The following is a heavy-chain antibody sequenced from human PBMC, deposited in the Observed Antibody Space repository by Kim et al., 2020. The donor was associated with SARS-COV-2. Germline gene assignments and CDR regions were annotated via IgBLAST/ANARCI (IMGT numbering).Heavy chain of an antibody. V-gene: IGHV3-23*01. J-gene: IGHJ4*02. CDR1: GFTFSSYA. CDR2: ISGSGGST. D-gene: IGHD3-22*01. Sequence: GGSLRLSCAASGFTFSSYAMSWVRQAPGKGLEWVSAISGSGGSTYYADSVKGRFTISRDNSKNTLYLQMNSLRAEDTAVYYCAKGNQYDSSGWVYLRPPAPVGFDYWGQGTLVTVSS. CDR3: AKGNQYDSSGWVYLRPPAPVGFDY.